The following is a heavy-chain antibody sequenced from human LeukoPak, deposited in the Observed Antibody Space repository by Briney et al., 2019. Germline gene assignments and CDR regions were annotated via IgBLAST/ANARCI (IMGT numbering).Heavy chain of an antibody. CDR2: ISSSSSYI. D-gene: IGHD6-19*01. Sequence: GGSLRLSCAASGFTFSSYSMNWVRQAPGKGLEMVSSISSSSSYIYYADSVKGRFTISRDNAKNSLYLQMNSLRAEDTAVYYCAREGMYSSGWPNWFDPWGQGTLVTVSS. J-gene: IGHJ5*02. CDR3: AREGMYSSGWPNWFDP. CDR1: GFTFSSYS. V-gene: IGHV3-21*01.